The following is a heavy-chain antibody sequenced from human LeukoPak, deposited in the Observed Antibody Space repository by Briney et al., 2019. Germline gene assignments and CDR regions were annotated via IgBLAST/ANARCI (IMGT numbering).Heavy chain of an antibody. CDR3: ARDADFGGNSRLGFQF. CDR2: INSAGSSI. D-gene: IGHD4-23*01. Sequence: GSLRLSCAGSGFTFTRYNMNWVRQAPGKGLEWIAYINSAGSSIYYADSVKGRFTISRDNSNNTLFLQVNSLSPEDTAVYYCARDADFGGNSRLGFQFWGQGTLVTVSS. CDR1: GFTFTRYN. J-gene: IGHJ4*02. V-gene: IGHV3-48*01.